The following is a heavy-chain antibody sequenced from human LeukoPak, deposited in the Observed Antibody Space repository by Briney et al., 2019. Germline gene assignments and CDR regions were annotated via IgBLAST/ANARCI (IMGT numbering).Heavy chain of an antibody. D-gene: IGHD6-13*01. CDR3: ARGGASSSLMRFDP. V-gene: IGHV4-59*01. CDR2: IYYSGST. Sequence: PSETLSLTCYVSGGSTSSYYWSWIRQPPGKGLEWMGYIYYSGSTNYNPSLKSRVTISVDTSKNQFSLKLSSVTAADTAVYYCARGGASSSLMRFDPWGQGTLVTVSS. CDR1: GGSTSSYY. J-gene: IGHJ5*02.